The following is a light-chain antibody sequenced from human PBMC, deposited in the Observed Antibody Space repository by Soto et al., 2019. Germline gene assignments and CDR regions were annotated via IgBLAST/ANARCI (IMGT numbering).Light chain of an antibody. V-gene: IGKV3D-20*02. Sequence: EIVLMQSPGTLSLSPGERATLSCRASQTLRRTYIAWYQQKPGQAPRVLIYGASKRATGIPDRFSGRGSGTDFSLTISRLEPEDFAVYYCQQRSNWPPITFGQGTRLEIK. CDR3: QQRSNWPPIT. J-gene: IGKJ5*01. CDR2: GAS. CDR1: QTLRRTY.